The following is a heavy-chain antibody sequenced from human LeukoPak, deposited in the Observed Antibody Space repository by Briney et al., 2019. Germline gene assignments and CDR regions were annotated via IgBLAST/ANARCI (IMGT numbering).Heavy chain of an antibody. CDR1: GDSISSYF. V-gene: IGHV4-59*01. Sequence: PSETLSLTCTVSGDSISSYFWSWIRQPPGKGLEWIGYVFYTGSTKYNPSLRNRLSMSADTSKKQFSLELTSVSAADTAIYYCARDRNGGADAFDIWGQGTMVTVSS. CDR3: ARDRNGGADAFDI. D-gene: IGHD3-10*01. CDR2: VFYTGST. J-gene: IGHJ3*02.